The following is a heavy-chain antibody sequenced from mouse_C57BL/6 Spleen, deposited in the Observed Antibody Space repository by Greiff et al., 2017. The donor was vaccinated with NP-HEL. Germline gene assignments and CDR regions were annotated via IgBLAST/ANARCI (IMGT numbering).Heavy chain of an antibody. D-gene: IGHD2-1*01. J-gene: IGHJ2*01. V-gene: IGHV1-69*01. Sequence: QVQLQQPGAELVMPGASVKLSCKASGYTFTSYWMHWVKQRPGQGLEWIGEIDPSDSYTNHNQKFKGKSTLTVDKSSSTAYMQLSSLTSEDSAVYYCARYYGNYVFDYWGQGTTLTVSS. CDR1: GYTFTSYW. CDR3: ARYYGNYVFDY. CDR2: IDPSDSYT.